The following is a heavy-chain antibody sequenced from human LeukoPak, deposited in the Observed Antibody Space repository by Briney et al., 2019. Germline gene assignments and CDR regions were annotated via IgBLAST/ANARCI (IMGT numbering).Heavy chain of an antibody. Sequence: PGGSLRLSCAASGFSFSTYGMHWVRQAPGKGLEWVASIDSTSRFIEYTDSVKGRFTISRDNARSYLYLQMNTLRDEDTAVYYCARDPYYGSGPFRLFWDQGILVAVTS. J-gene: IGHJ4*02. CDR2: IDSTSRFI. V-gene: IGHV3-21*06. D-gene: IGHD3-10*01. CDR1: GFSFSTYG. CDR3: ARDPYYGSGPFRLF.